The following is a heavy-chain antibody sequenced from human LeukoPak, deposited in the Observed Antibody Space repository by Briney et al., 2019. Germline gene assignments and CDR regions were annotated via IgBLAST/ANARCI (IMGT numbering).Heavy chain of an antibody. CDR1: GFTFSSYA. D-gene: IGHD2-2*01. CDR2: ISGSGGST. J-gene: IGHJ5*02. Sequence: GGSLRFSCAASGFTFSSYAMGRVRQAPGKGLEWVSAISGSGGSTYYANSVKGRFTISRDNSKNTLYLQMNSLRAEDTAVYYCAKDRLREYQLLIWFDPWGQGTLVTVSS. V-gene: IGHV3-23*01. CDR3: AKDRLREYQLLIWFDP.